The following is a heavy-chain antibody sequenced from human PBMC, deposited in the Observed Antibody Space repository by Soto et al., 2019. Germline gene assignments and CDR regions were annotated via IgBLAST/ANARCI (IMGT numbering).Heavy chain of an antibody. D-gene: IGHD3-22*01. CDR2: IRSKAYGGTT. CDR3: TKVRADHYDSSGPNY. J-gene: IGHJ4*02. Sequence: PGGSLRLSCTASGFTFGDSAMSWFRQAPGKGLEWVGFIRSKAYGGTTEYAASVKGRFTISRDDSKSIAYLQMNSLKTEDTAVYYCTKVRADHYDSSGPNYWGQGT. CDR1: GFTFGDSA. V-gene: IGHV3-49*03.